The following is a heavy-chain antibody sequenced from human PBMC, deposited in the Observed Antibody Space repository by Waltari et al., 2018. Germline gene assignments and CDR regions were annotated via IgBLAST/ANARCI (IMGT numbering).Heavy chain of an antibody. Sequence: QVQLQESGPGLVKPSGTLSLTCAVSGASLGSNNWWSWVRQSPGKGLEWIGEIYHRGGTNYNPSLGGRVSMSVDMSKNQFSLNLTSLTAADTAIYYCATGFYSGYKAWGQGTLVTVSS. CDR3: ATGFYSGYKA. CDR2: IYHRGGT. J-gene: IGHJ5*02. V-gene: IGHV4-4*02. CDR1: GASLGSNNW. D-gene: IGHD5-12*01.